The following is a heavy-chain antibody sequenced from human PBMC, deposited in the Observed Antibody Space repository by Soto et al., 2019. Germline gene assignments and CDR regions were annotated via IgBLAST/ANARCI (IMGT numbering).Heavy chain of an antibody. CDR3: ARYFAWSDNSRVDP. D-gene: IGHD3-9*01. J-gene: IGHJ5*02. V-gene: IGHV4-31*03. CDR1: GGSISSGGYY. Sequence: QVQLQESGPGLVKPSQTLSLTCTVSGGSISSGGYYWSWIRQHPGKGLEWIGYIYYSGSTYYNPFLQCRVTMSVATSKNQFSLKLSSVSAADTAVYYCARYFAWSDNSRVDPWGQGTLVTVSS. CDR2: IYYSGST.